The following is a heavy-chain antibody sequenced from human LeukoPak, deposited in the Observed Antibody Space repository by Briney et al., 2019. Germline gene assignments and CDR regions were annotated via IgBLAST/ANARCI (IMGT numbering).Heavy chain of an antibody. CDR2: IKQDGSEK. CDR3: ASVDYDFWSGQVDY. CDR1: GFTFDDYG. V-gene: IGHV3-7*01. D-gene: IGHD3-3*01. J-gene: IGHJ4*02. Sequence: GGSLRLSCAASGFTFDDYGMSWVRQAPGKGLEWVANIKQDGSEKYYVDSVKGRFTISRDNAKNSLYLQMNSLRAEDTAVYYCASVDYDFWSGQVDYWGQGTLVTVSS.